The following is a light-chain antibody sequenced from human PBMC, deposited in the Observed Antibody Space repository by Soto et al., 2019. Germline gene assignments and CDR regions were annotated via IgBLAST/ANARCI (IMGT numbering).Light chain of an antibody. CDR2: DVS. J-gene: IGLJ1*01. Sequence: QSALTQPASVSGSPGQSITISCTGTSSDVGGYKYVSWYQQYPGKAPKLMMYDVSNRPSGVSNRFSGSKSGNTASLTISGLQAEDEADYYCSSYTSSSPCVFGTGNKLTVL. CDR1: SSDVGGYKY. CDR3: SSYTSSSPCV. V-gene: IGLV2-14*01.